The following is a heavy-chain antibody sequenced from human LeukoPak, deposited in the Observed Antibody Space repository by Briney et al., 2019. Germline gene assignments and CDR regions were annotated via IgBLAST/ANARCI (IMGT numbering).Heavy chain of an antibody. CDR3: AKDHDSSGWPTFDC. CDR1: GFTFSTYA. V-gene: IGHV3-23*01. CDR2: ITRGDGRT. D-gene: IGHD6-19*01. J-gene: IGHJ4*02. Sequence: GGSLRLSCAASGFTFSTYAMGWVRQAPGKGLEWVSAITRGDGRTYYADSVRGRFTISRDNSRNTVYMQMDSLRPEDTAVYYCAKDHDSSGWPTFDCWGQGTLVTVSS.